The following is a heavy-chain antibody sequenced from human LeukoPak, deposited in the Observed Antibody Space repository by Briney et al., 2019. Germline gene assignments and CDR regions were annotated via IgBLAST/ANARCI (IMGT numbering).Heavy chain of an antibody. J-gene: IGHJ4*02. CDR2: IIPMFGTT. CDR1: EVTFSSYA. Sequence: SVTVSCKASEVTFSSYAISWVRQAPGQGLEWMGGIIPMFGTTNYAQKFQGRVTITADESTSTAYVELSSLRSEDTAIYYCARDTVTSLDYWGQGPLVTVSS. D-gene: IGHD4-17*01. V-gene: IGHV1-69*01. CDR3: ARDTVTSLDY.